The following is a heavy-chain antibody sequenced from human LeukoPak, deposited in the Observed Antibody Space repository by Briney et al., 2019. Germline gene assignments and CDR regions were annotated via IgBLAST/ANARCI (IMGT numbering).Heavy chain of an antibody. V-gene: IGHV4-61*01. CDR3: ARETTLTAYSSGLGFNY. Sequence: KPSETLSLTCTVSGGSISSGWYWSWIRQPPGKGLEWIGHIYDSGTTNYNPSLKSRVTMSVHSSKNQFSLKLTSVTAADTAVYYCARETTLTAYSSGLGFNYGGQGTLVTVS. CDR2: IYDSGTT. CDR1: GGSISSGWY. J-gene: IGHJ4*02. D-gene: IGHD6-19*01.